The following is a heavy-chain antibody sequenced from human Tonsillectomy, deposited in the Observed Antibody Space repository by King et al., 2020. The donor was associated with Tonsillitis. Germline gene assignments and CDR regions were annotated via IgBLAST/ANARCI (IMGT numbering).Heavy chain of an antibody. J-gene: IGHJ4*02. V-gene: IGHV4-39*01. Sequence: QLQESGPGVVKPSETLSLTCTVSGCSISSSYHYWAWVRQPPGKGLEWIWYMYYSGTIFYNPSLKSRITISGGTSKNRFSLKFNFVTATDTAVYFCARSVSGSFDYWGQGALVTVSS. CDR2: MYYSGTI. CDR3: ARSVSGSFDY. D-gene: IGHD1-26*01. CDR1: GCSISSSYHY.